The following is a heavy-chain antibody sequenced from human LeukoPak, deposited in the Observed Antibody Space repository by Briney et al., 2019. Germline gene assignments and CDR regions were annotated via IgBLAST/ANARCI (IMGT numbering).Heavy chain of an antibody. CDR1: GGSISNYY. CDR3: ARLWTDGWFDP. J-gene: IGHJ5*02. CDR2: IYYIGST. Sequence: PSETLSLTCTVSGGSISNYYWSWVRQPPGRGLEWIGYIYYIGSTNYNPSLKSRVTISVDTSKNQFSLKLSSVTAADTAVYYCARLWTDGWFDPWGQGTLVTVSS. D-gene: IGHD3-10*01. V-gene: IGHV4-59*08.